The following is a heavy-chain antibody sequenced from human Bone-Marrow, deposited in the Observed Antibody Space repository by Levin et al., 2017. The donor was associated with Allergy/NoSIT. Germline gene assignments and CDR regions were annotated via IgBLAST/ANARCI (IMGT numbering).Heavy chain of an antibody. CDR1: AFTFDDYV. Sequence: HSGGSLRLSCAASAFTFDDYVMHWVRQAPGKGLEWVAGISWNSVNVAYADSVKGRFTISRDNAKNSLYLQMNSLRIDDTALYYCVKDISKSRGDAFDIWGQGTMVAVSS. CDR3: VKDISKSRGDAFDI. V-gene: IGHV3-9*01. CDR2: ISWNSVNV. J-gene: IGHJ3*02.